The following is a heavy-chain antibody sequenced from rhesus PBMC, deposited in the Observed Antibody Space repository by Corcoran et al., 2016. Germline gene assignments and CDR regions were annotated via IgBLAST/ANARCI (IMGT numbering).Heavy chain of an antibody. CDR3: ARGMYYFDF. D-gene: IGHD1-32*01. V-gene: IGHV4-127*01. Sequence: VQLQESGPGLAKPSEILSLTCAVSDSAISSGFAWSWTRQPPGKGLEWIWYIGGGSGSTNYNPSLKSRVTISKDTSKNQFSLKLNSVTAADTAVYHCARGMYYFDFWGRGVLVTVSS. J-gene: IGHJ4*01. CDR2: IGGGSGST. CDR1: DSAISSGFA.